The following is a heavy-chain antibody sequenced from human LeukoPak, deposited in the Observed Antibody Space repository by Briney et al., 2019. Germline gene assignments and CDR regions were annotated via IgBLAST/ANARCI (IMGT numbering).Heavy chain of an antibody. CDR2: IKQDGSDK. CDR1: GFTFSSYW. Sequence: GGSLRLSCAASGFTFSSYWMSWVRQAPGKGLEWVANIKQDGSDKYYVDSVKGRFTISRDNAKNSPYLQMNSRRAEDTAVYYCVRGWIQLWSFDYWGQGTLVTVSS. J-gene: IGHJ4*02. D-gene: IGHD5-18*01. V-gene: IGHV3-7*01. CDR3: VRGWIQLWSFDY.